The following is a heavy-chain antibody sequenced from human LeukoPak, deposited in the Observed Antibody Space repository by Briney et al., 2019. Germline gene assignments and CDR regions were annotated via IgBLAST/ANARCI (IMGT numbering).Heavy chain of an antibody. Sequence: ASVKVSCKASGYTFTGYYMHWVRQAPGQGLEWMGWINPNSGGTNYAQKFQGRVTMTRDTSISTAYMELSRLRSDDTAVYYCAVAKVLLWFGELEVWGQGTLVTVSS. CDR3: AVAKVLLWFGELEV. CDR1: GYTFTGYY. D-gene: IGHD3-10*01. V-gene: IGHV1-2*02. CDR2: INPNSGGT. J-gene: IGHJ4*02.